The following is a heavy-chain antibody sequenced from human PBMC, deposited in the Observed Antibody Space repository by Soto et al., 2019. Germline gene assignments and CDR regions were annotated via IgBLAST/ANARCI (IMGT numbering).Heavy chain of an antibody. CDR3: AKDSSPITMIVAPPDY. D-gene: IGHD3-22*01. CDR2: ISGSGGST. Sequence: GVLRLSCAASGFTFSSYAMSWVRQAPGKGLEWVSAISGSGGSTYYADSVKGRFTISRDNSKNTLYLQMNSLRAEDTAVYYCAKDSSPITMIVAPPDYWGQGTLVTVSS. CDR1: GFTFSSYA. V-gene: IGHV3-23*01. J-gene: IGHJ4*02.